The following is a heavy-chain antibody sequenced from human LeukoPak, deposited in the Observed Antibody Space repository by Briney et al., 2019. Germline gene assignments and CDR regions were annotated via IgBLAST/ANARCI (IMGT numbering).Heavy chain of an antibody. J-gene: IGHJ4*02. CDR1: GYTFTGYY. D-gene: IGHD6-19*01. Sequence: ASVKVSCKASGYTFTGYYIHWVRQAPGQGLEWMGWINPNSGGTKYAQKFQGRVTMTRDTSITTVYMALRRLSSHDTAVSSCERVAAGTIAVAGSFQYCGQGPLVPVSS. V-gene: IGHV1-2*02. CDR3: ERVAAGTIAVAGSFQY. CDR2: INPNSGGT.